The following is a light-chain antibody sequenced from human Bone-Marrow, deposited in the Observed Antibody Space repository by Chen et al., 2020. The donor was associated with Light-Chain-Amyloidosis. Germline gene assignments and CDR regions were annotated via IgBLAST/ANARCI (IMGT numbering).Light chain of an antibody. CDR2: DVT. CDR1: SSDVGGYNY. V-gene: IGLV2-14*03. J-gene: IGLJ2*01. CDR3: SSFTRNNALV. Sequence: QSALTQPAPVSGSPRQSITISCTGTSSDVGGYNYVSWYQQNPGKAPKLIIYDVTYRPSGVSNRFSGSKSGNTASLTISGLQAEDEADYYCSSFTRNNALVFGGGTKLTVL.